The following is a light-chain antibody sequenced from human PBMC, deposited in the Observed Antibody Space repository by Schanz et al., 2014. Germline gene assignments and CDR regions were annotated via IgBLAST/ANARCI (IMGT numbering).Light chain of an antibody. CDR3: SSYTRSSPVV. Sequence: QSALTQPASVSGSPGQSITISCTGTSSDVGSYNLVSWYQQHPGKAPKLMIYEGSKRPSGVSNRISGSKSGNTASLTISGLQAEDEADYYCSSYTRSSPVVFGGGTKLTVL. CDR1: SSDVGSYNL. CDR2: EGS. J-gene: IGLJ2*01. V-gene: IGLV2-14*02.